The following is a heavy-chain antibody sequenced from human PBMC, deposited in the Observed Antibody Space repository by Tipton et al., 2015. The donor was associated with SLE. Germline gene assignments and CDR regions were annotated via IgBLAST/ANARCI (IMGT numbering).Heavy chain of an antibody. CDR1: GGSISSGSYY. J-gene: IGHJ5*02. CDR2: IYDNGNT. Sequence: TLSLTCTVSGGSISSGSYYWSWIRQSAGKGLEWVGSIYDNGNTYYNPSLKSRATISVDTSRNQFSLKLSSVTAADTAVYYCVRDGFCRNGVCYRNWFDPWGPGSLVTVSS. CDR3: VRDGFCRNGVCYRNWFDP. D-gene: IGHD3-16*02. V-gene: IGHV4-61*02.